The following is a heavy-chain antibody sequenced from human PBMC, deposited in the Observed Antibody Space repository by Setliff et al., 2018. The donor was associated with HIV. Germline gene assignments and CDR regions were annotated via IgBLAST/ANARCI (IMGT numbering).Heavy chain of an antibody. D-gene: IGHD3-16*01. CDR1: GGSPDSGNYY. J-gene: IGHJ5*02. V-gene: IGHV4-30-2*01. CDR2: IYPSGIT. Sequence: PSETLSLTCTISGGSPDSGNYYWSWIRQPRGKGLELIGYIYPSGITYYTPSLKSRVTVSIDRSKNHFSLKLTSMTAADTAVYYCARGGPASPHWFDPWGQGTLVTVSS. CDR3: ARGGPASPHWFDP.